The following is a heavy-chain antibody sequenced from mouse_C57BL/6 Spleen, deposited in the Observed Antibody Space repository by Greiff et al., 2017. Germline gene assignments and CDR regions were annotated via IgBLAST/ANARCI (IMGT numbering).Heavy chain of an antibody. J-gene: IGHJ3*01. Sequence: EVQLVESGGGLVQPKGSLKLSCAASGFSFNTYAMNWVRQAPGKGLEWVARIRSKSNNYATYYADSVKDRFTISRDDSESMLYLQMNNLKTEDTAMYYCVRDSSGPRFAYWGQGTLVTVSA. D-gene: IGHD3-2*02. CDR1: GFSFNTYA. CDR2: IRSKSNNYAT. CDR3: VRDSSGPRFAY. V-gene: IGHV10-1*01.